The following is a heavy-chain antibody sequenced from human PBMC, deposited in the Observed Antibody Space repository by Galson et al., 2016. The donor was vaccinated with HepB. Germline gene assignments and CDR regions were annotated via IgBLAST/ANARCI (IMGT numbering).Heavy chain of an antibody. V-gene: IGHV3-23*01. Sequence: SLRLSCAASGFNFSRYVMAWVRQSPGKGLEWVSGIIGSGATTFYADSLEGRFTTSRDNSRNTLDLQINSLRAEDTAVYYCARSYYHDLGTYYMDPHWGQGALVTVSS. CDR2: IIGSGATT. CDR1: GFNFSRYV. J-gene: IGHJ4*02. D-gene: IGHD3-10*01. CDR3: ARSYYHDLGTYYMDPH.